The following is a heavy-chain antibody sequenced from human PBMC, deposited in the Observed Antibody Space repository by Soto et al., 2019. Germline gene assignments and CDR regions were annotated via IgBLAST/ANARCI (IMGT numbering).Heavy chain of an antibody. Sequence: GSVXVSFKAFVFIFSYYFMHVLRQAPGQGLEWMGIINPSGDSRNYAQKFQGRVTITRDTSTSTVYMDLSSLRYEDTDVYYCARDNSQNQGTTADSSWLHPWRQRTTV. J-gene: IGHJ5*02. D-gene: IGHD3-22*01. V-gene: IGHV1-46*01. CDR1: VFIFSYYF. CDR2: INPSGDSR. CDR3: ARDNSQNQGTTADSSWLHP.